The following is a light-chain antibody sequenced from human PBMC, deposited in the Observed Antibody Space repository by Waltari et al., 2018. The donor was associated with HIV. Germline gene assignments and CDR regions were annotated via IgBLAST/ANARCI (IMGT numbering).Light chain of an antibody. CDR3: AAWDDSLSGLV. CDR1: TSNIGRNY. V-gene: IGLV1-47*01. CDR2: RND. Sequence: QSVLTQPPSTSGTPGQRVTISCSGSTSNIGRNYVYWYQQFPGKTPKLLIYRNDPRPSGAPDRFSGSKSGTSASLAIRGLRSEDEADYYCAAWDDSLSGLVFGGGTKLTVL. J-gene: IGLJ2*01.